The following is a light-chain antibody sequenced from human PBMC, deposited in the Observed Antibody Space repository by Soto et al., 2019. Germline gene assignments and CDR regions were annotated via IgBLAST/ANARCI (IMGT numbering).Light chain of an antibody. CDR1: SSDVGSHPL. V-gene: IGLV2-14*02. CDR2: EDT. J-gene: IGLJ2*01. CDR3: SSYTSSSTRV. Sequence: QSALTQPASVSGSPGQSITISCAGTSSDVGSHPLVSWYQQHPGKAPKLMISEDTKRPSGVSNRFSGSKSGNMASLTISGLQAEDEADYYCSSYTSSSTRVFGGGTQLTVL.